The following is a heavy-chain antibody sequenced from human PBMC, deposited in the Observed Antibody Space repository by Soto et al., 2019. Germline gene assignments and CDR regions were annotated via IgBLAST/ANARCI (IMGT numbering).Heavy chain of an antibody. Sequence: QVQMVQSGPEVKKPGASVKVSCKTSGYTFTSYGVAWVRQAPGQGLEWMGWISTSKGDTTYAQKFQGRVTMTTDTSPSTAYMELRSLSSDDTAVYYCASRSPAFDFWGQGTLVTVSS. J-gene: IGHJ4*02. V-gene: IGHV1-18*01. CDR1: GYTFTSYG. CDR2: ISTSKGDT. CDR3: ASRSPAFDF.